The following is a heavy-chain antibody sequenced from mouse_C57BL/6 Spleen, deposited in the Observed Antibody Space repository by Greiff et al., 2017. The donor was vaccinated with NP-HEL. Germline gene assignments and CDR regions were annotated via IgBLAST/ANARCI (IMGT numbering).Heavy chain of an antibody. J-gene: IGHJ4*01. CDR1: GFNIKVYY. CDR3: ARYGSSYVNYAMDY. CDR2: IDPEDGET. V-gene: IGHV14-2*01. D-gene: IGHD1-1*01. Sequence: VQLQQPGAELVKPGASVKLSCTASGFNIKVYYMHWVKQRTEQGLAWIGRIDPEDGETKYAPKFQGKATLPADTFSNTAYLQLSSLTSEDTAVYYCARYGSSYVNYAMDYWGQGTSVTVSS.